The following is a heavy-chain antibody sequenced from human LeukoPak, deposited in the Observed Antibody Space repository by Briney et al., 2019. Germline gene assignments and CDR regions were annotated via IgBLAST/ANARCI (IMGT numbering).Heavy chain of an antibody. CDR3: ARSAELWSGYYIWFDP. V-gene: IGHV3-74*01. CDR2: INSDGSST. Sequence: GGSLRLSCAASGFTFSSYWMHWVRQAPGKGLVWVSRINSDGSSTSYADSVKGRFTISRGNAKNTLYLQMNSLRAEDTAVYYCARSAELWSGYYIWFDPWGQGTLVTVSS. J-gene: IGHJ5*02. CDR1: GFTFSSYW. D-gene: IGHD3-3*01.